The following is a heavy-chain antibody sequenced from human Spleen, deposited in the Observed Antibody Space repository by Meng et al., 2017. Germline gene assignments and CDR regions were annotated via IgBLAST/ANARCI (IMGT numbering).Heavy chain of an antibody. CDR2: INHSGST. V-gene: IGHV4-34*01. CDR1: GGSFSGYY. CDR3: ARVSNGWYYDILTGYGYAFDI. J-gene: IGHJ3*02. D-gene: IGHD3-9*01. Sequence: GSLRLSCAVYGGSFSGYYWSWIRQPPGKGLEWIGEINHSGSTNYNPSLKSRVTISVDTSKNQFSLKLSSVTAADTAVYYCARVSNGWYYDILTGYGYAFDIWGQGTMVTVSS.